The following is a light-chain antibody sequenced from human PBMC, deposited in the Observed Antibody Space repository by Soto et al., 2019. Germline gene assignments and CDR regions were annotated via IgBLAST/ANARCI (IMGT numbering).Light chain of an antibody. Sequence: EIVLTQSPGTLSLSPGERATLYCRASQSVGSNFLAWYQQKPGQAPRVLIYGASSRATGIPDRFSGSGSGADFTLTISILEPEDFAVYYCQHYNTSPCTFGLGTKVDIK. CDR1: QSVGSNF. J-gene: IGKJ3*01. CDR3: QHYNTSPCT. CDR2: GAS. V-gene: IGKV3-20*01.